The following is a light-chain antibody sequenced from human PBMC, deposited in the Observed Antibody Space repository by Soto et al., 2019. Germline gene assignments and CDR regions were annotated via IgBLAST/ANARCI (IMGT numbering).Light chain of an antibody. CDR3: LQDYNFPCT. J-gene: IGKJ1*01. CDR1: QGIRID. Sequence: AIQMTQSPSSLSASVGDRVTITCRASQGIRIDLGWYQQKPGKAPKLLIYAASTLHTGVPSSFSGSGSATDFTTPISSLQPQDFATYYCLQDYNFPCTFAQGTKVDIK. CDR2: AAS. V-gene: IGKV1-6*01.